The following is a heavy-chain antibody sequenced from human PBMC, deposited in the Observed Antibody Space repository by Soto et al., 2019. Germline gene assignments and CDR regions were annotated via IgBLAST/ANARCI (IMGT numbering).Heavy chain of an antibody. V-gene: IGHV1-8*01. CDR1: GYTFTSYD. CDR3: ARRAETNGWNGFGADKYYFDF. D-gene: IGHD1-1*01. J-gene: IGHJ4*02. CDR2: MNPNTGNS. Sequence: KVSCKASGYTFTSYDIYWVRQATGQGLEWMGWMNPNTGNSGYARKFQGRVTMTSDTSISTAHMELSSLRSEDTAVYYCARRAETNGWNGFGADKYYFDFWGQGTLVTVSS.